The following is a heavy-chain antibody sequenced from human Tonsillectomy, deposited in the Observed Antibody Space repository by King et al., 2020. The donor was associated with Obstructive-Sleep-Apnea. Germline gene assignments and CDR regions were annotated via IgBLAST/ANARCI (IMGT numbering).Heavy chain of an antibody. CDR2: ISYDGSNK. D-gene: IGHD6-13*01. CDR3: AKDWSAAAGTGL. J-gene: IGHJ4*02. Sequence: QLVQSGGGVVQPGRSLRLSCAASGFTFSSYGMHWVRQAPGKGLEWVAVISYDGSNKYYADSGKGRFTISRDNSKKTLYLQMNSLRAEDTAVYYCAKDWSAAAGTGLWGQGTLVTVSS. CDR1: GFTFSSYG. V-gene: IGHV3-30*18.